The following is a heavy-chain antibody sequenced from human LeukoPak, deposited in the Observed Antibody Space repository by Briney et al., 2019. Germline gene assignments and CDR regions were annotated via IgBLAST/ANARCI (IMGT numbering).Heavy chain of an antibody. D-gene: IGHD6-13*01. Sequence: SETLSLPCTVSGGSISSSSYYWGRIRQPPGKGMEWIGSIYYSGSTYYNPSLKSRVTISVDTSKNQFSLKLSSVTAADTAVYYCARGGIAAAGTKWFDPWGQGTLVTVSS. CDR3: ARGGIAAAGTKWFDP. J-gene: IGHJ5*02. V-gene: IGHV4-39*01. CDR1: GGSISSSSYY. CDR2: IYYSGST.